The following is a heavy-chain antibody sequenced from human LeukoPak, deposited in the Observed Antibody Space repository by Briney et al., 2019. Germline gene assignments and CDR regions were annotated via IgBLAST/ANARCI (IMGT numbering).Heavy chain of an antibody. V-gene: IGHV1-46*01. D-gene: IGHD3-22*01. CDR3: ARDLTEDSSGYHLFPPFDY. CDR2: INPSGGST. CDR1: GYTFTSYY. Sequence: ASVKVSCKASGYTFTSYYMHWVRQAPGQGLEWMGIINPSGGSTSYAQKFQGRVTMTRDTSTSTVYMELSSLRSEETAVYYCARDLTEDSSGYHLFPPFDYWGQGTLVTVSS. J-gene: IGHJ4*02.